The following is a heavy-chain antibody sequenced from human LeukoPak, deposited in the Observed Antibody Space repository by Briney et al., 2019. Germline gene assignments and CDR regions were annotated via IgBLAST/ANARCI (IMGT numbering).Heavy chain of an antibody. J-gene: IGHJ4*02. CDR2: ISYDGSNK. Sequence: GGSLRLSCAASGFTFSSYAMHWVRQAPGKGLEWVAVISYDGSNKYYADSVKGRFTISRDNSKNTLYLQMNSLRAEDTAVYYCARAFGLRFLEWLLFDYWGQGTLVTVSS. D-gene: IGHD3-3*01. CDR3: ARAFGLRFLEWLLFDY. CDR1: GFTFSSYA. V-gene: IGHV3-30-3*01.